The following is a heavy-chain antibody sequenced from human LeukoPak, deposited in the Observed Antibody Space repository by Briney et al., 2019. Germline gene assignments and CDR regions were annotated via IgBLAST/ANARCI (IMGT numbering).Heavy chain of an antibody. Sequence: PGGSLRLSCAASGFTFSSYSMNWVRQAPGKGLEWVSYISSSSSTIYYADSVKGRFTISRDNAKNSLYLQMNSLRAEDTAVYYCAREKYSSSSGFDYWGQGTLVTVSS. CDR1: GFTFSSYS. CDR2: ISSSSSTI. CDR3: AREKYSSSSGFDY. V-gene: IGHV3-48*01. D-gene: IGHD6-6*01. J-gene: IGHJ4*02.